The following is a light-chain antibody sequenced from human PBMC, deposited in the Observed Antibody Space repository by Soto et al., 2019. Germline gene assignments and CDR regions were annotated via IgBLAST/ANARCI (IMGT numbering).Light chain of an antibody. CDR2: AAS. J-gene: IGKJ5*01. V-gene: IGKV1-39*01. CDR3: QRSYSTATT. CDR1: QGISTY. Sequence: DIQMTQSPSSLSASVGDRVTISCRASQGISTYLSWYQQKPGKAPEFLIYAASSLRRGVPSRFRGTGCEPDFTLTISSLQPADFATYYCQRSYSTATTFGQGTRLEIK.